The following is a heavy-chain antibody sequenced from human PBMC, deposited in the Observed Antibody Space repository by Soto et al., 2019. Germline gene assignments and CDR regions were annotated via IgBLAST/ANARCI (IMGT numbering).Heavy chain of an antibody. D-gene: IGHD2-21*02. CDR1: GFTFSSYG. Sequence: GGSLRLSCAASGFTFSSYGMHWVRQAPGKGLEWVAVIWYDGSDKYYADSVKGRFTISRDNSKNTLYLQMNSLRAEDTAVYYCARVGVVTATPYYYYGMDVWGQGTTVTVSS. J-gene: IGHJ6*02. CDR2: IWYDGSDK. V-gene: IGHV3-33*01. CDR3: ARVGVVTATPYYYYGMDV.